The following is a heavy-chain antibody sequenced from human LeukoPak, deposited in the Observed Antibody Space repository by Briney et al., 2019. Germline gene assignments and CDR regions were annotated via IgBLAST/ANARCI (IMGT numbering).Heavy chain of an antibody. D-gene: IGHD3-9*01. V-gene: IGHV1-2*02. Sequence: ASVKVSCKTHGYTFTGYLMHWVRQAPGQGLEWMGWIHPKSGDTNYAQKFQDRVTLTRDTSNSTVYMDLSWLTSDDTAVYYCARDMTMTGVRNFFDYWGQGTPVTVSS. CDR1: GYTFTGYL. J-gene: IGHJ4*02. CDR2: IHPKSGDT. CDR3: ARDMTMTGVRNFFDY.